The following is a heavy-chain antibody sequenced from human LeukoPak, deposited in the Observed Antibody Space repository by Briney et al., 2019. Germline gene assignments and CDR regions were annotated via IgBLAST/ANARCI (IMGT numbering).Heavy chain of an antibody. CDR3: ARGAMLRGRDDYFDYGMDV. V-gene: IGHV4-4*02. Sequence: PSETLSLTCGVSGVSISSNNWWSWVRQPPGKGLEWIGDIYHSGSTNYNPSLKSRVTLSLDDSENHFSLKLTSVTAADTALYYCARGAMLRGRDDYFDYGMDVWGQGTTVTVSS. J-gene: IGHJ6*02. D-gene: IGHD3-10*01. CDR2: IYHSGST. CDR1: GVSISSNNW.